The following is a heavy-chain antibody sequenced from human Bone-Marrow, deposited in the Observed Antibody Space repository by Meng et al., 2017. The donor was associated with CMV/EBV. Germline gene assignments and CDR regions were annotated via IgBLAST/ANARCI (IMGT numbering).Heavy chain of an antibody. D-gene: IGHD3-3*01. V-gene: IGHV1-69*10. CDR1: GGTFSSYA. J-gene: IGHJ6*02. Sequence: SVKVSCKASGGTFSSYAISWVRQAPGQGLEWMGGIIPILGRADYAQKFQGRVTITADKSTSTAYMELSSMRSEDTAVYYCARGPGVGYDFWSGHGTVGMDVWGQGTTVTVSS. CDR3: ARGPGVGYDFWSGHGTVGMDV. CDR2: IIPILGRA.